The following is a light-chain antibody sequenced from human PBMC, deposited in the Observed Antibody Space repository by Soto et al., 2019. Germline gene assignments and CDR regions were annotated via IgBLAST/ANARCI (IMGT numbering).Light chain of an antibody. J-gene: IGKJ5*01. V-gene: IGKV3-11*01. CDR1: QSFDSY. CDR2: GAS. CDR3: QQSDSWPIT. Sequence: EIVLTQYPASLSLSPGERATLSCRASQSFDSYLVWYQQKPGQAPRLLIFGASNRATGIPARFSGSGSGTDFTLTINSLEPDDFAVDYFQQSDSWPITFGQGTRLEI.